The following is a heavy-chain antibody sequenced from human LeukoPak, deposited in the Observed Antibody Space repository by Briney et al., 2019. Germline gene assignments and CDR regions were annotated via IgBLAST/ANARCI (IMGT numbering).Heavy chain of an antibody. V-gene: IGHV1-2*02. CDR1: GYTFTGCY. CDR3: ARGGDILTGYYRTLYNWFDP. D-gene: IGHD3-9*01. CDR2: INPNSGGT. Sequence: ASVKVSCKASGYTFTGCYMHWVRQAPGQGLEWMGWINPNSGGTNYAQKFQGRVTMTRDTSISTAYMELSRLRSDDTAVYYCARGGDILTGYYRTLYNWFDPWGQGTLVTVSS. J-gene: IGHJ5*02.